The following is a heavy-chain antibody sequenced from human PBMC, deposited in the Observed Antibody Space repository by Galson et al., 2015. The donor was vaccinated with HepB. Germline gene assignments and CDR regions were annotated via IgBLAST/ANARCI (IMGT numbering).Heavy chain of an antibody. V-gene: IGHV3-33*01. CDR2: K. J-gene: IGHJ6*02. D-gene: IGHD2-2*01. CDR3: ARDLGGVGYCSSTSCPQTANYYYGMDV. Sequence: KYYADSVKGRFTISRDNSKNTLYLQMNSLRAEDTAVYYCARDLGGVGYCSSTSCPQTANYYYGMDVWGQGTTVTVSS.